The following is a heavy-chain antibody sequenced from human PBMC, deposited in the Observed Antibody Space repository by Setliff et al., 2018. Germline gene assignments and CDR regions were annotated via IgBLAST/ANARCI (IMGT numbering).Heavy chain of an antibody. CDR3: AREIGGADGFDF. D-gene: IGHD1-26*01. CDR1: GYIFTSYG. CDR2: INPNSGDT. J-gene: IGHJ3*01. V-gene: IGHV1-2*02. Sequence: ASVKVSCKTSGYIFTSYGISWVRLAPGQGLEWMGWINPNSGDTYYVQKFQDRVTMTRDTSIRTAYMELRRLRSGDTALYYCAREIGGADGFDFWGQGTMVTVSS.